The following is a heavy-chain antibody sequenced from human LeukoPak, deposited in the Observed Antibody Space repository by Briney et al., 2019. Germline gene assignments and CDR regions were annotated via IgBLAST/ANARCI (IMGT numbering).Heavy chain of an antibody. CDR1: GFTFSIYA. CDR3: ARVRGRSRSWFHRGLDY. Sequence: GTSLRLSCAASGFTFSIYALHWVRQAPGKGLEWVAAIPYDGSITYSADSVQGRFTISRDNSQSTLYIQMNSLRPDDTAVYYCARVRGRSRSWFHRGLDYWGQGTLVTVSS. V-gene: IGHV3-30*04. CDR2: IPYDGSIT. D-gene: IGHD6-13*01. J-gene: IGHJ4*02.